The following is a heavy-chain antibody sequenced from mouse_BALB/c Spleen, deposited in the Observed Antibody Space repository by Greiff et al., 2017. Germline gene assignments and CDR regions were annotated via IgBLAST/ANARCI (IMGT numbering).Heavy chain of an antibody. Sequence: DVKLVESGGGLVKPGGSLKLSCAASGFTFSDYYMYWVRQTPEKRLEWVATISDGGSYTYYPDSVKGRFTISRDNAKNNLYLQMSSLKSEDTSMYYCARDLGEYWGQGTTLTVSS. CDR3: ARDLGEY. CDR2: ISDGGSYT. V-gene: IGHV5-4*02. D-gene: IGHD4-1*01. CDR1: GFTFSDYY. J-gene: IGHJ2*01.